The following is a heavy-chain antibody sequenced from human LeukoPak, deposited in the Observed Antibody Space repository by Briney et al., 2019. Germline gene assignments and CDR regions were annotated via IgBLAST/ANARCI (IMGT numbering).Heavy chain of an antibody. J-gene: IGHJ5*02. V-gene: IGHV4-59*01. CDR3: ARSYGSRSYYPFDP. CDR2: IYYNGAS. D-gene: IGHD3-10*01. CDR1: GGSISSYY. Sequence: SETLSLTCTVSGGSISSYYWSWIRQPPGKGLEWIGYIYYNGASNYNPSLKSRVTMSVDTSKNQFSLKLSSVIAADTAVCYFARSYGSRSYYPFDPWGQGTLVTVSS.